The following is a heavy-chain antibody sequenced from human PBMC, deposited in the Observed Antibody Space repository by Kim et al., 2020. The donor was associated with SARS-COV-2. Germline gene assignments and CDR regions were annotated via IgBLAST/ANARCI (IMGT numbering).Heavy chain of an antibody. V-gene: IGHV3-21*01. Sequence: ADSVKGRVTISRDNAKNSLYLQMNSLRAEDTAVYYCGRAIISSYYCFDYWGQGTLVTVSP. D-gene: IGHD2-15*01. J-gene: IGHJ4*02. CDR3: GRAIISSYYCFDY.